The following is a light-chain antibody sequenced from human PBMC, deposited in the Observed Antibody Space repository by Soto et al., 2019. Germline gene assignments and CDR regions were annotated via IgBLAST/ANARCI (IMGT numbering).Light chain of an antibody. CDR1: QSISTY. Sequence: DIQMTQSPSSLSASVGNRVTITCRASQSISTYVNWYQQKPGKAPKLLIYAASSLQSGVPSRFSGSGSGTDFTLTISSLQPEDFATYYCQQSYSTPGTFGQGTKVDNK. CDR3: QQSYSTPGT. CDR2: AAS. V-gene: IGKV1-39*01. J-gene: IGKJ1*01.